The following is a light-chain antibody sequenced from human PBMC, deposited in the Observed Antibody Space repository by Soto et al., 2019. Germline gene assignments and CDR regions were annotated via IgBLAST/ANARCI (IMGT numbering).Light chain of an antibody. V-gene: IGLV1-40*01. CDR3: QSYDSSLSGSGV. J-gene: IGLJ1*01. CDR1: SSYIGAGYD. Sequence: QSVLTQPPSVSRAPGQRVTISCTGSSSYIGAGYDVHWYQQLPGTAPKLLIYANGNRPSGVPDRFSGSKSGTSASLAITGLQAEDEADYYCQSYDSSLSGSGVFGTGTKVTVL. CDR2: ANG.